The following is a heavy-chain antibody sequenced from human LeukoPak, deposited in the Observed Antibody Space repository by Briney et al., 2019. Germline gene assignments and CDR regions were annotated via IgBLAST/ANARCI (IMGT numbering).Heavy chain of an antibody. CDR1: GYTFTGYY. D-gene: IGHD3-10*01. Sequence: ASVKVSCKASGYTFTGYYMHWVRQAPGQGLEWMGWISAYNGNTNYAQKLQGRVTMTTDTSTSTAYMELRSLRSDDTAVYYCATTYYYVSGRHLDYSYYGRDVGGKGPTATVPS. V-gene: IGHV1-18*04. CDR3: ATTYYYVSGRHLDYSYYGRDV. CDR2: ISAYNGNT. J-gene: IGHJ6*04.